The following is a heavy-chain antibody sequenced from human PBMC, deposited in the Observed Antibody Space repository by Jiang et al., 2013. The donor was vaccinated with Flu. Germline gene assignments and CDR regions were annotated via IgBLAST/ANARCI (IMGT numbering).Heavy chain of an antibody. V-gene: IGHV4-34*01. J-gene: IGHJ4*02. CDR2: INHSGST. CDR3: AREKRGLAVPHYGSGSLSFPVRFDY. D-gene: IGHD3-10*01. Sequence: GYYWSWIRQPPGKGLEWIGEINHSGSTNYNPSLKSRVTISVDTSKNQFSLKLSSVTAADTAVYYCAREKRGLAVPHYGSGSLSFPVRFDYWGQGTLVTVSS. CDR1: GYY.